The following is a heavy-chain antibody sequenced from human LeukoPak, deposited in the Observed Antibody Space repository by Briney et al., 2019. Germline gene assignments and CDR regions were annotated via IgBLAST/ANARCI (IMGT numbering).Heavy chain of an antibody. Sequence: GGSLRLSCAASGFTFDDYAMHWARQAPGKGLEWVSGISYNGGSIGYADSVKGRFTISRDNAKNSLYLQMNSLRAEDTALYYCAKDSRHYDFRMDVWGQGTTVTVSS. V-gene: IGHV3-9*01. CDR1: GFTFDDYA. D-gene: IGHD3-22*01. CDR2: ISYNGGSI. J-gene: IGHJ6*02. CDR3: AKDSRHYDFRMDV.